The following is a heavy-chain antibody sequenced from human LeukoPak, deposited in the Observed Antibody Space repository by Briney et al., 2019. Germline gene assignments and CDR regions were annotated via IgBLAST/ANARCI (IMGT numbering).Heavy chain of an antibody. CDR1: GFTFSGSA. CDR2: IRNKANSYAT. D-gene: IGHD6-19*01. Sequence: GGSLRLSCAASGFTFSGSAMHWVRQASGKGLEWVGRIRNKANSYATAYAASVKCRFTISRDDSKNTAYLQMNSLKTEDTAVYYCTSPSIAVAGTDLYFDYWGQGTLVTVSS. J-gene: IGHJ4*02. CDR3: TSPSIAVAGTDLYFDY. V-gene: IGHV3-73*01.